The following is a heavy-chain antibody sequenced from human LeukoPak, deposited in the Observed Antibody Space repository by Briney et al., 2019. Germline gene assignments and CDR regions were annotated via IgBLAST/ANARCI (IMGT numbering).Heavy chain of an antibody. V-gene: IGHV4-39*07. J-gene: IGHJ4*02. CDR1: GGSISSSSYY. Sequence: SETLSLTCTVSGGSISSSSYYWGWIRQPPGKGLEWIGEINHSGSTNYNPSLKSRVTISVDTSKNQFSLKLSSVTAADTAVYYCARTNYDFWSGYEYYFDYWGQGTLVTVSS. D-gene: IGHD3-3*01. CDR3: ARTNYDFWSGYEYYFDY. CDR2: INHSGST.